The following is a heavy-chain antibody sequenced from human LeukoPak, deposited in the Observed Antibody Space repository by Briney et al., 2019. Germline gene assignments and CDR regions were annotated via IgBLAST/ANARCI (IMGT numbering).Heavy chain of an antibody. CDR2: INPGGDNT. CDR3: ARIRDGYNDAYDI. J-gene: IGHJ3*02. V-gene: IGHV1-46*01. Sequence: ASVKASCKASGYTFTGYYIHWVRQAPGQRLEWMGLINPGGDNTDYAQNFQGRVTMTRDTSTSTVYMGLSSLRSEDTAVYYCARIRDGYNDAYDIWGQGTMVTVSS. D-gene: IGHD5-24*01. CDR1: GYTFTGYY.